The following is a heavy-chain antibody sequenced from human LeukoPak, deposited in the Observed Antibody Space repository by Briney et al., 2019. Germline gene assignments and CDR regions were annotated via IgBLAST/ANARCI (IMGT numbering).Heavy chain of an antibody. Sequence: GASVKVSCKTSGYIFTGYYMHWVRQAPGRGLDWMGWSNPNSGDTNYAQNLQGRVTMTRDTSISTAYMELSRLTSDDTAVYYCARDRNESVAGTWAVPYWGQGTLVTVSS. D-gene: IGHD6-19*01. CDR1: GYIFTGYY. V-gene: IGHV1-2*02. CDR3: ARDRNESVAGTWAVPY. J-gene: IGHJ4*02. CDR2: SNPNSGDT.